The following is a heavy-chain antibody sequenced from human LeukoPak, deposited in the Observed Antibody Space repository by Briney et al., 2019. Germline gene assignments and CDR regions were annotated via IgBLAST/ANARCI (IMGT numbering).Heavy chain of an antibody. Sequence: SETLSLTCTVSGGSISRSDYYWGWIRQPPGKGLEWFGIIYYSGRTYYNPSLKSRVTISVDTSKNQFSLKLSSVTAADTAVYYCARDRPLGYDFWSGYPNDAFDIWGQGTMVTVSS. CDR2: IYYSGRT. J-gene: IGHJ3*02. CDR1: GGSISRSDYY. V-gene: IGHV4-39*07. D-gene: IGHD3-3*01. CDR3: ARDRPLGYDFWSGYPNDAFDI.